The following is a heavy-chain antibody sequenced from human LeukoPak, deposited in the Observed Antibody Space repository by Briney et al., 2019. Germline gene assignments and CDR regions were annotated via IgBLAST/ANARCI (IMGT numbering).Heavy chain of an antibody. V-gene: IGHV3-23*01. CDR3: AKADGYSGFDHFDY. D-gene: IGHD5-12*01. CDR1: GFTFSSYV. Sequence: GGSLRLSCAASGFTFSSYVMSWVRQAPGKGLEWVPAVRDDGRSTYYADSVKGRFTISRDNSKNTLYLQMDSLRAEDTAVYFCAKADGYSGFDHFDYWGQGTLVTVSS. J-gene: IGHJ4*02. CDR2: VRDDGRST.